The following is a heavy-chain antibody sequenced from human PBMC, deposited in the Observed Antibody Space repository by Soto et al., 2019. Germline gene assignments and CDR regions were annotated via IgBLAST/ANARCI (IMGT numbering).Heavy chain of an antibody. CDR2: IYYSGST. V-gene: IGHV4-59*01. J-gene: IGHJ5*02. CDR1: GGSISSYY. D-gene: IGHD3-10*01. CDR3: ARVTGVPPYNWFDP. Sequence: SETLSLTCTVSGGSISSYYWRWIRQPPGKGLEWIGYIYYSGSTNYNPSLKSRVTISVETSKNQFSLKLSSVTAADTAVYHCARVTGVPPYNWFDPWGEGTPVTVSS.